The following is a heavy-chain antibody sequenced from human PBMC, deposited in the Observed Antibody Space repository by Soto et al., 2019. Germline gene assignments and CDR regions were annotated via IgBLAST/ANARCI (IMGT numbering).Heavy chain of an antibody. CDR3: ARNNPLYCGGDCLGHPDY. CDR1: GYSFTSYW. Sequence: PGESLKISCKGSGYSFTSYWIGWVRQMPGKGLEWMGIIYPGDSDTRYSPSFQGQVTISADKSISTAYLQWSSLKASDTAMYYCARNNPLYCGGDCLGHPDYWGQGTLVTVSS. J-gene: IGHJ4*02. CDR2: IYPGDSDT. V-gene: IGHV5-51*01. D-gene: IGHD2-21*02.